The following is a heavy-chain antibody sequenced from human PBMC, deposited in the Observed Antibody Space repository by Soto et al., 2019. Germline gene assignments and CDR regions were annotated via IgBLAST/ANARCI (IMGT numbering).Heavy chain of an antibody. D-gene: IGHD3-16*01. CDR1: GGSISSYY. CDR3: ARVSPRDGHYLYFLDY. V-gene: IGHV4-59*01. CDR2: IYYSGST. J-gene: IGHJ4*02. Sequence: QVQLQESGPGLVKPSETLSLTSTVSGGSISSYYWSWLRQPPGKGLEWIGYIYYSGSTNYNPSLKSRLTISVDTSKNQFSLELSSVTAADTAVYYCARVSPRDGHYLYFLDYWGQGTLVTVSS.